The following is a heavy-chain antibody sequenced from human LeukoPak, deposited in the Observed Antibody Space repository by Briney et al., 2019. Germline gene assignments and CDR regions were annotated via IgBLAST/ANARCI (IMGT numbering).Heavy chain of an antibody. J-gene: IGHJ4*02. V-gene: IGHV5-51*01. CDR1: GYSFTNNW. CDR3: VRDGYSSGWAFDY. CDR2: IYPGDSDT. D-gene: IGHD6-19*01. Sequence: GESLKISCKGSGYSFTNNWIGWVRQIPGKGLEWMGIIYPGDSDTTYSPSFQGQVTISADKSISTAYPQWSSLKASDTAMYYCVRDGYSSGWAFDYWGQGTLVTVSS.